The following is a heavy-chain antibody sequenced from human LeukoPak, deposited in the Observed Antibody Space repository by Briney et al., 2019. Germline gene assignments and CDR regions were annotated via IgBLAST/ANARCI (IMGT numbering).Heavy chain of an antibody. J-gene: IGHJ6*02. V-gene: IGHV3-30*03. CDR1: GFTFSSYV. CDR3: ARAGSNYYDSSGLGDYGMDV. Sequence: PGGSLRLSCAASGFTFSSYVMYWVRQAPGKGLEWVAVISYDGSKKYYADSVKGRFTISRDNSKNTLDLQMNSLRAEDTAVYYCARAGSNYYDSSGLGDYGMDVWGQGTTVTVSS. D-gene: IGHD3-22*01. CDR2: ISYDGSKK.